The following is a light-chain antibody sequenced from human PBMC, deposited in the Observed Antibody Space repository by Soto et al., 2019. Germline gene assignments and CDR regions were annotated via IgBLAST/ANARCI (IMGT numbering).Light chain of an antibody. J-gene: IGKJ4*01. CDR3: QQTFITPPLT. V-gene: IGKV1-39*01. Sequence: DIQMNQSPSSLSAYIGDRITITCRASQSISTYLNWYQQKPGKAPSLLIYGSSTIQSGVPSRFSGSGSATDFTLTISSLQPEDFATYYCQQTFITPPLTFCGGTKVEIK. CDR1: QSISTY. CDR2: GSS.